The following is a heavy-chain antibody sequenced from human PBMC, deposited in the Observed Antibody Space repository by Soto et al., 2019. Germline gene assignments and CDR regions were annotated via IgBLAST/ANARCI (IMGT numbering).Heavy chain of an antibody. CDR2: IIPIFGTA. J-gene: IGHJ6*02. CDR1: GGTFSSYA. D-gene: IGHD4-17*01. CDR3: ATRTVTTYRHYYYGMDV. Sequence: QVQLVQSGAEVKKPGSSVKVSCKASGGTFSSYAISWVRQAPGQGLEWMGGIIPIFGTANYAQKFQGRVTITADESTSTAYMELSSLRSEDTAVYYCATRTVTTYRHYYYGMDVWGQGTTVTVSS. V-gene: IGHV1-69*01.